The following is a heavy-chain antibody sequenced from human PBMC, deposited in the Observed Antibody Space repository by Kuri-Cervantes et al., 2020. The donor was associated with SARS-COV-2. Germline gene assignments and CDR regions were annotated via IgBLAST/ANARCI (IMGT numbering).Heavy chain of an antibody. CDR1: GLTFSSYA. J-gene: IGHJ4*02. Sequence: GESLKISCAASGLTFSSYAMSWVRQAPGKGLEWVSCISGGGTSSDYSDSVKGRFTISRDNSKNTLYLVMNNLRGEDTAVYFCAKDRDYYSRPPTFHYWGQGAQVTVSS. V-gene: IGHV3-23*01. CDR2: ISGGGTSS. CDR3: AKDRDYYSRPPTFHY. D-gene: IGHD2-2*01.